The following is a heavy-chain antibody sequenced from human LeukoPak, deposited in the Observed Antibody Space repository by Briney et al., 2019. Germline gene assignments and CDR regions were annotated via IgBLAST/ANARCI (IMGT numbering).Heavy chain of an antibody. Sequence: ESGPALVEPTQTLTLTCTFSGFSLRATGKRVSWIRQPPGKAPEWLARIDWDDDKFYSTSLKTRLTIFKDTSKDQVVLTMTNMDPVDTATYYCARMIGFGEFLYFDYWGQGILVTVSS. CDR3: ARMIGFGEFLYFDY. D-gene: IGHD3-10*01. CDR1: GFSLRATGKR. CDR2: IDWDDDK. J-gene: IGHJ4*02. V-gene: IGHV2-70*04.